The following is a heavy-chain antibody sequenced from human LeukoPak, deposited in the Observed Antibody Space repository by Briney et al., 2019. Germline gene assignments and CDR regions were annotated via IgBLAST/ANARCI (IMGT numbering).Heavy chain of an antibody. V-gene: IGHV3-30*02. CDR1: GFDFSSYG. Sequence: GGSLRLSCAASGFDFSSYGMHWVRQAPGKGLEWVAYIHYDSTTEDYADSVQGRFTISRDNAKNSLFLQLNSLRAEDTAVYYCARDPYSGTYSDYYYYYMDVRGKGTTVTVSS. D-gene: IGHD1-26*01. J-gene: IGHJ6*03. CDR2: IHYDSTTE. CDR3: ARDPYSGTYSDYYYYYMDV.